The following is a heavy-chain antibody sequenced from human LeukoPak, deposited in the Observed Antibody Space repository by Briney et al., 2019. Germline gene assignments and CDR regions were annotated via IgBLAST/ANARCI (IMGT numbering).Heavy chain of an antibody. CDR1: GFTFSSYA. CDR2: ISGSGGST. CDR3: AKDVTPGRESFDY. D-gene: IGHD4-23*01. V-gene: IGHV3-23*01. Sequence: GGSLRLSCAASGFTFSSYAMSWVRQAPGKGLEWVSAISGSGGSTYYADSVKGRFTISRDNSKNTLYLQLTSLRVEDTATYYCAKDVTPGRESFDYWGQGTVVTVSS. J-gene: IGHJ4*02.